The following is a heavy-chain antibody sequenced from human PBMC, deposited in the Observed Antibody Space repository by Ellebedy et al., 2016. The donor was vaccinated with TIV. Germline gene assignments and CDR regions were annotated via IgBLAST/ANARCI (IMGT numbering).Heavy chain of an antibody. Sequence: GESLKISCAASGFTFSSYWMTWVRQAPGKGLEWVANIKHDGREKNYVESGKGRFTISRDNAKNSLYLQMNSLRAEDTAVYYCAREGYYAFDIWGQGTMVTVSS. J-gene: IGHJ3*02. CDR2: IKHDGREK. D-gene: IGHD5-18*01. V-gene: IGHV3-7*01. CDR3: AREGYYAFDI. CDR1: GFTFSSYW.